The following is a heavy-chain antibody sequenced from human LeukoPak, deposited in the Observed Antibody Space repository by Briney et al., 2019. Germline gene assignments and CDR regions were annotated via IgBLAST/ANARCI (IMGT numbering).Heavy chain of an antibody. CDR3: ARQKGSSSSWSDFDY. CDR1: GGSISNPNYY. Sequence: PSETLSLTCTVSGGSISNPNYYWGWIRQPPGKGLEWIGSIYHTGSAYYNPSLKSRVTISVDTSRNQFSLRLNSVTAADTAVYFCARQKGSSSSWSDFDYWVQGTLVTVSS. J-gene: IGHJ4*02. D-gene: IGHD6-13*01. CDR2: IYHTGSA. V-gene: IGHV4-39*01.